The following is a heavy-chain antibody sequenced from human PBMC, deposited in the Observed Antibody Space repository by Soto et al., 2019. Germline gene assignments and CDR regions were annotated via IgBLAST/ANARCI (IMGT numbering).Heavy chain of an antibody. J-gene: IGHJ6*02. D-gene: IGHD2-21*01. CDR2: ITSNGGNT. CDR1: GFTFSSYA. CDR3: ARRIPFGYAMDV. V-gene: IGHV3-64*01. Sequence: EVQLVESGGGLVQPGGSLRLSCAASGFTFSSYAMHWVRQAPGKGLEYVSAITSNGGNTDYASSVKGRFTISRDNSKNTLYVQMGSLRAEDMAVYYCARRIPFGYAMDVWGQGTTVTVSS.